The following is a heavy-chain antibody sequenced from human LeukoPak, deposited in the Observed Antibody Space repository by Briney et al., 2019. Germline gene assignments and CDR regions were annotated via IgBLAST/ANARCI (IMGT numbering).Heavy chain of an antibody. V-gene: IGHV3-33*08. Sequence: GGSLRLSCAASGFTLSSHGMHWVRQAPGKGLEWVAVISYDGINNYYAGSLKGRFTISRDNSKNTLYLQMNSLRIEDTAVFYCARDRGSGSYYYNYDMDVWGQGTSVTVTS. D-gene: IGHD1-26*01. CDR3: ARDRGSGSYYYNYDMDV. CDR1: GFTLSSHG. CDR2: ISYDGINN. J-gene: IGHJ6*02.